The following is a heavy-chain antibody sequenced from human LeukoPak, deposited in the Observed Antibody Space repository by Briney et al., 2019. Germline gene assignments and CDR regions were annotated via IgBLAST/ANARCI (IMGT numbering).Heavy chain of an antibody. CDR3: AGDKIAYDYVSSGRSWIDP. J-gene: IGHJ5*02. D-gene: IGHD3-22*01. CDR1: GYSFISYG. Sequence: ASVTVSFTATGYSFISYGISWVRQAPGQGLEWMGWISVFNGKTNYVQKFQGRVTLTTDTSTTTAYMELRSLRSDDTAVYYCAGDKIAYDYVSSGRSWIDPWGQGTLVTVSS. V-gene: IGHV1-18*01. CDR2: ISVFNGKT.